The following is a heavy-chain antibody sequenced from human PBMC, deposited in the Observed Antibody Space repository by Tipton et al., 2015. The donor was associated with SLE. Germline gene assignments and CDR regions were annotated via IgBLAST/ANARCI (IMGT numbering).Heavy chain of an antibody. CDR3: ARGSDLLTGYYYFDL. CDR2: IYTSGST. J-gene: IGHJ4*02. Sequence: TLSLTCTVSGGSISSGSYYWSWIRQPAGKGLEWIGHIYTSGSTNYNPSLKSRVTISVDTSKNQFSLKLSSVTAADTAVYYCARGSDLLTGYYYFDLWGQGTVVTVSS. V-gene: IGHV4-61*09. D-gene: IGHD3-9*01. CDR1: GGSISSGSYY.